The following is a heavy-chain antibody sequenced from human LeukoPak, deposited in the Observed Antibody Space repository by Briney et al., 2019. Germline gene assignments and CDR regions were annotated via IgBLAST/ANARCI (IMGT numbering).Heavy chain of an antibody. V-gene: IGHV4-4*07. CDR2: IYTSGST. Sequence: SETLSLTCTVSGGSISSYYGSWIRQPAGKGLEWIGRIYTSGSTNYNPSLKSRVTMSIDTSKNQFSLKLSSVTAAHTAVYYCARDIVVVPAANHPTRHYYYYMDVWGKGTTVTVSS. CDR1: GGSISSYY. D-gene: IGHD2-2*01. CDR3: ARDIVVVPAANHPTRHYYYYMDV. J-gene: IGHJ6*03.